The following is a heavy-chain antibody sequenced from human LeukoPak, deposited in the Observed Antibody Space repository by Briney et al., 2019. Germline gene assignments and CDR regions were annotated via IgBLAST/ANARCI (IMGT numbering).Heavy chain of an antibody. D-gene: IGHD5-18*01. CDR1: GFTFSTYE. V-gene: IGHV3-48*03. CDR2: IGSSGSTI. Sequence: PGGSLRLSCEASGFTFSTYEMNWVRQTPGKGLEWVSCIGSSGSTIYYADSVKGRFTISRDNAKNSLYLQMNSLRAEDTAVYYCARGSAVGVVRFDPWGQGTLVTVSS. J-gene: IGHJ5*02. CDR3: ARGSAVGVVRFDP.